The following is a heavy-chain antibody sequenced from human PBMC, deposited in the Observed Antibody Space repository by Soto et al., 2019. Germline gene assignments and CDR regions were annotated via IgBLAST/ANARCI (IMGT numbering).Heavy chain of an antibody. V-gene: IGHV3-30*04. CDR2: ISYDGNTK. D-gene: IGHD6-25*01. Sequence: QVHLAESGGGVVQPGRSLRLSCAASGFTFSNYPMNWVRQAPGKGLEWVAVISYDGNTKHYADSVKGRCTISRDNPRNTLYLQMNSLRVEDTAVYYCAREVRLGVAAAGYFDSWGQGAQVTGSS. J-gene: IGHJ4*02. CDR3: AREVRLGVAAAGYFDS. CDR1: GFTFSNYP.